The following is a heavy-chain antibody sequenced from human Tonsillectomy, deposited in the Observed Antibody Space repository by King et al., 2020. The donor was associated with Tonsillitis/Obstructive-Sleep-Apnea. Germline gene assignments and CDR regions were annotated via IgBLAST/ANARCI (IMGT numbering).Heavy chain of an antibody. J-gene: IGHJ4*02. Sequence: LQLQESGPGLVKPSETLSLTCTVSGSSISSSSYYWGWIRQPPGKGLEWIGSIYYSGSTYYNPSLKSRVTISVDTSKNPFSLKLSSVTAADTAVYYCASLVGGWYVDYWGQGTLVTVSS. CDR1: GSSISSSSYY. CDR2: IYYSGST. CDR3: ASLVGGWYVDY. V-gene: IGHV4-39*01. D-gene: IGHD6-19*01.